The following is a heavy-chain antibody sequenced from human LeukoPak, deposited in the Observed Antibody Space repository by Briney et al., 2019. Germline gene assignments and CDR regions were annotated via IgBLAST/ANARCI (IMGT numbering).Heavy chain of an antibody. Sequence: PGGSLRLSCAASGFTFSSYSMNWVRQAPGKGLEWVSSISSSSSYIYYADSVKGRFTISRDNSKNTLYLQMNSLRAEDTAVYYCAKDLESTSCYGFDYWGQGTLVTVSS. V-gene: IGHV3-21*04. J-gene: IGHJ4*02. D-gene: IGHD2-2*01. CDR3: AKDLESTSCYGFDY. CDR2: ISSSSSYI. CDR1: GFTFSSYS.